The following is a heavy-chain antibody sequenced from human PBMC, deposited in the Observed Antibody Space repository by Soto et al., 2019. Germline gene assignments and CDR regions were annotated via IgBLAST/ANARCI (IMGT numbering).Heavy chain of an antibody. CDR1: GFTFSSYA. V-gene: IGHV3-23*01. CDR3: AKDTGEDAFDI. Sequence: EVPLLESGGGLVQPGGSLRLSCAASGFTFSSYAMTWVRQAPGKGLEWVSGISGSGASTNYADSVKGRFTISRDNSKNTLYLQMNSLRVEDTAVYYCAKDTGEDAFDIWGQGTMVTVSS. J-gene: IGHJ3*02. D-gene: IGHD2-8*02. CDR2: ISGSGAST.